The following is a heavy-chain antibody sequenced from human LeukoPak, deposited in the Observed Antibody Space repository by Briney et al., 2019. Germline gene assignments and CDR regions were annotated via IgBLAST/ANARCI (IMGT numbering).Heavy chain of an antibody. CDR2: IYYSGST. Sequence: SETLSLTCTVSGDSIRRDNYYWGWIRQPPGKGLEWIGSIYYSGSTYYNPSLKSRVSISVDPSKSQFSLKLSSVTAADTAVYYCATHPLLDYWGQGSLVTVSS. CDR3: ATHPLLDY. D-gene: IGHD3-16*02. V-gene: IGHV4-39*01. J-gene: IGHJ4*02. CDR1: GDSIRRDNYY.